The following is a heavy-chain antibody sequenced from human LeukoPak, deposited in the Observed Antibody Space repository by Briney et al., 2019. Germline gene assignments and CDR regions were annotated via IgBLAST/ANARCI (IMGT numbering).Heavy chain of an antibody. J-gene: IGHJ4*02. Sequence: SETLSLTCAVNGGSFSGYYWSWIRKPPGKGLEWTGEINHSGSTNYNPSLKSRVTISVDTSKNQFSLKLSSVTAADTAVYYCARGQPYDYWGQGTLVTVSS. CDR2: INHSGST. D-gene: IGHD1-1*01. CDR3: ARGQPYDY. CDR1: GGSFSGYY. V-gene: IGHV4-34*01.